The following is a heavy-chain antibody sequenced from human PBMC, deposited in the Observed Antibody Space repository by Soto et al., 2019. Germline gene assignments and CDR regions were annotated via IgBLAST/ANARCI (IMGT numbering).Heavy chain of an antibody. V-gene: IGHV4-61*08. CDR3: ARARYQLLHPYYYGMDV. J-gene: IGHJ6*02. D-gene: IGHD2-2*01. CDR2: IHYSGST. CDR1: NGSISNSGSY. Sequence: SETLSLTCIVSNGSISNSGSYWGWIRQPPGKGLEWIGYIHYSGSTKSNPSLKSRVTISVDTSRNQVSLKLSSVTAADSAVYFCARARYQLLHPYYYGMDVWGQGTTVTVSS.